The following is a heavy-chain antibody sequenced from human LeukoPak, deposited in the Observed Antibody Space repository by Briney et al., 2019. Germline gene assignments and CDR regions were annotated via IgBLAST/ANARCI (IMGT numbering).Heavy chain of an antibody. J-gene: IGHJ4*02. CDR1: GFTVSSNY. Sequence: PGGSLRLSCAASGFTVSSNYMNWVRQAPGKGLEWVSVIYSGGSTYYADSVKGRFTISRDNSKNTLYLQMNSLRAEDTAVYYCARALYSSGYFDYWGQGTLVTVSS. D-gene: IGHD5-18*01. CDR2: IYSGGST. V-gene: IGHV3-53*01. CDR3: ARALYSSGYFDY.